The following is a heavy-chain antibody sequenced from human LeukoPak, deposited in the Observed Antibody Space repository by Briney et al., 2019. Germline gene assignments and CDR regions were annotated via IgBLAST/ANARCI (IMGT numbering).Heavy chain of an antibody. V-gene: IGHV1-2*02. CDR2: VYPYDGAT. CDR3: ARVRWYYDSSGPGDS. D-gene: IGHD3-22*01. CDR1: GYTFRDFY. J-gene: IGHJ4*02. Sequence: GASVQVSCKASGYTFRDFYIHWVRQAPGQGREWMGWVYPYDGATKYAQKFQGRVTMSSDRTISTAYMELNRLIYDGTAFYYGARVRWYYDSSGPGDSWGQGTLVTVSS.